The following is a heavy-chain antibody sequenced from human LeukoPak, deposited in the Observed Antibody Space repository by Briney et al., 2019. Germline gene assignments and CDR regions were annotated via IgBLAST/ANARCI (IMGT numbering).Heavy chain of an antibody. CDR1: GGTFSSYA. J-gene: IGHJ4*02. CDR3: ARANRFGFGELYGFDY. D-gene: IGHD3-10*01. CDR2: IIPIFGTA. V-gene: IGHV1-69*13. Sequence: SVKVSCKTSGGTFSSYAISWVRQAPGHGLEWMGGIIPIFGTANYARKFQGRVTITADESTSTAYMELSSLRSEDTAVYYCARANRFGFGELYGFDYWGQGTLVTVSS.